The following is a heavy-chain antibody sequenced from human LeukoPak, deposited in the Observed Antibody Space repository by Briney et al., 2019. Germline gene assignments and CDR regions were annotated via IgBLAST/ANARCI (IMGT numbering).Heavy chain of an antibody. CDR1: GITLSNYG. CDR3: ATRGVVIRVFLVGFHKEAYYFDS. CDR2: LSGSGGGT. J-gene: IGHJ4*02. V-gene: IGHV3-23*01. D-gene: IGHD3-10*01. Sequence: GGSLRLSCAVSGITLSNYGMSWVRQAPGKGLEWVAGLSGSGGGTNYADSVQSRFTISRDNPKNTLYLQMNSLRAEDTDVYLCATRGVVIRVFLVGFHKEAYYFDSWGQGALVTVSS.